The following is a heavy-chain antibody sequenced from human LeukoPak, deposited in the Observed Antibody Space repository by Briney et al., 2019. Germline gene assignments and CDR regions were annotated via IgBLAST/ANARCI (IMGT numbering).Heavy chain of an antibody. J-gene: IGHJ3*02. CDR2: IFYSGST. CDR1: SGSISTSYYY. Sequence: SETLSLTCTVSSGSISTSYYYWGCARHPPGKALEGIGNIFYSGSTHYTPSLKTRVTISLDTPRHHFSLTLNSVTPAHTSVCYGAKSNGYGLIDIWGQGTMVSVSS. CDR3: AKSNGYGLIDI. V-gene: IGHV4-39*07. D-gene: IGHD3-10*01.